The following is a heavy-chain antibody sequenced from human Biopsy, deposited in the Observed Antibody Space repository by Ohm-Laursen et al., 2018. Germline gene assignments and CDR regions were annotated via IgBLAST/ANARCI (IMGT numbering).Heavy chain of an antibody. V-gene: IGHV3-11*01. CDR3: ARGNYYYDSSGLESYDAVDI. CDR2: ISSSGSTI. Sequence: GSLRLSCSASGFTFSDYYMSWIRQAPGKGLEWVSYISSSGSTIYYADSVKGRFTISRDNAKNSLYLQMNSLRAEDTAVYYCARGNYYYDSSGLESYDAVDIWGQGTMVTVSS. CDR1: GFTFSDYY. D-gene: IGHD3-22*01. J-gene: IGHJ3*02.